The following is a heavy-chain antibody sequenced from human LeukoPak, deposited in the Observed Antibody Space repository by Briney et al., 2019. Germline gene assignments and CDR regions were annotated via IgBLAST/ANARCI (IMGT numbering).Heavy chain of an antibody. V-gene: IGHV1-18*01. CDR2: ISAYNGNT. J-gene: IGHJ3*02. Sequence: EASVKVSCKASGYTFTSYGISWVRQAPGQGLEWMGWISAYNGNTNYAQKLQGRVTMTTDTSTSTAYMELRSLRSDDPAVYYCARVRGRVGAKGAFDIWGQGTMVTVSS. CDR1: GYTFTSYG. D-gene: IGHD1-26*01. CDR3: ARVRGRVGAKGAFDI.